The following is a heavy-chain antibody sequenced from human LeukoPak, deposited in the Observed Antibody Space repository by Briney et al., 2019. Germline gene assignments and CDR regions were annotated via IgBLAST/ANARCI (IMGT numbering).Heavy chain of an antibody. Sequence: GGSLRLSCAASGFTFSTYSMNWVRQTPGKGLEWVSSISSSTTYIYYADSVKGRFTISRDNAKNSLFLQMNSLRAEDTAVYYCARGRNLGREVPPYYFDYWGQGTLVTVSS. J-gene: IGHJ4*02. CDR3: ARGRNLGREVPPYYFDY. CDR2: ISSSTTYI. V-gene: IGHV3-21*01. CDR1: GFTFSTYS. D-gene: IGHD1-26*01.